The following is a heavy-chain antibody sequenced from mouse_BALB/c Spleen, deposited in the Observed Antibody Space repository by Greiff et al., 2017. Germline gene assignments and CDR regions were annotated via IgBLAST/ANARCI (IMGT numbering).Heavy chain of an antibody. CDR1: GFSLSTYGTP. D-gene: IGHD2-1*01. J-gene: IGHJ3*01. CDR2: IGSDDSK. CDR3: ANSYYGNRRLFAY. V-gene: IGHV8-8-1*01. Sequence: QVPLKVSGPGILQPSQTLSLSCSSSGFSLSTYGTPVIWIRQPTGKGLEWLAQIGSDDSKFYNPFLKSRITISKDTSNTQVFLKITSVNTEDSAAYECANSYYGNRRLFAYWGQGTLVTVSA.